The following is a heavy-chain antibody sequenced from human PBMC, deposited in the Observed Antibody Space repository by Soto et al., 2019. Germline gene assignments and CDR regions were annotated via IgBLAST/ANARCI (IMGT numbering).Heavy chain of an antibody. CDR2: ISAYNGNT. CDR3: ARELATANKNAFDS. V-gene: IGHV1-18*01. CDR1: GYTFTSYG. J-gene: IGHJ3*02. Sequence: QVQLVQSGAEVKKPGASVKVSCKASGYTFTSYGISWVRQAPGQGIEWMGWISAYNGNTNYAQKLQGRVTMPKDTSTSTAYMELRSLRSDDTAVYYCARELATANKNAFDSWGQGTMVTVSS. D-gene: IGHD2-15*01.